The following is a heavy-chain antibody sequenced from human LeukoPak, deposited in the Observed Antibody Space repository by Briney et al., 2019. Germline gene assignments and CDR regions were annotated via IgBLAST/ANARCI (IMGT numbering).Heavy chain of an antibody. CDR2: ISGSGGST. J-gene: IGHJ6*04. D-gene: IGHD3-10*02. V-gene: IGHV3-23*01. CDR1: GFTFSSYG. CDR3: AELGITMIGGV. Sequence: GGPLRLSCAASGFTFSSYGMSWVRQAPGKGLEWVSTISGSGGSTYYADSVKGRFTISRDNSKNTLYLQMNSLRAEDTAVYYCAELGITMIGGVWGKGTTVTISS.